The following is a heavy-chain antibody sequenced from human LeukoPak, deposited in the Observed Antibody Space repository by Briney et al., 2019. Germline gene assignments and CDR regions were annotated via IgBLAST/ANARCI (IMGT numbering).Heavy chain of an antibody. V-gene: IGHV3-48*03. CDR1: GFTFSSYE. CDR2: ISSSGSTI. Sequence: PGGSLRLACAASGFTFSSYEMNWVRQAPGKGLEWVSYISSSGSTIYYADSVKGRFTISRDNAKNSLYLQMNSLRAEDTAVYYCASPRYYDSSGYFDYWGQGTLVTVSS. D-gene: IGHD3-22*01. CDR3: ASPRYYDSSGYFDY. J-gene: IGHJ4*02.